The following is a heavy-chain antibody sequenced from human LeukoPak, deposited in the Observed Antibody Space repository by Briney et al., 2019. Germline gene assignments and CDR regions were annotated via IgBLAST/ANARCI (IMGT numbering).Heavy chain of an antibody. V-gene: IGHV3-23*01. J-gene: IGHJ4*02. D-gene: IGHD3-10*01. Sequence: QPGGSLRLSCAASGFTFSSYAMSWVRQAPGKGLEWVSAISGSGGSTYYADSVKGRFTISRDNSKNTLYLQMNSLRAEDTAVYYCAKGWLGTNTHFDYWGQRTLVTVSS. CDR2: ISGSGGST. CDR1: GFTFSSYA. CDR3: AKGWLGTNTHFDY.